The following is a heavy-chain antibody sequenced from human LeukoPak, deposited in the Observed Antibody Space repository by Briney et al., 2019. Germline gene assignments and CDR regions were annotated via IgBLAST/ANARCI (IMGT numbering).Heavy chain of an antibody. CDR3: ARVSARWDDAFDI. CDR2: IKQDGSEK. D-gene: IGHD6-6*01. J-gene: IGHJ3*02. CDR1: GFTFSTYW. Sequence: GGSLRLSCAASGFTFSTYWMSWVRQAPGKGLEWVANIKQDGSEKYYVDSVKGRFTISRDNAKNSLYLQMNSLRAEDTALYYCARVSARWDDAFDIWGQGTMVTVSS. V-gene: IGHV3-7*03.